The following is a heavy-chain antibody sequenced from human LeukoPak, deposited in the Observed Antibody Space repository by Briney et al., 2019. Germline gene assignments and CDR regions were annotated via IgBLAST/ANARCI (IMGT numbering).Heavy chain of an antibody. Sequence: GASLQISCKGSGSRFTSYWIGWVRRMPGKGLEWMGIIYPGDSDTRYSPSFQGQVTISADKSISTAYLQWSSLKASDTAMYYCARGVGYSGYNYWGQGTLVTVSS. D-gene: IGHD5-12*01. CDR1: GSRFTSYW. J-gene: IGHJ4*02. CDR3: ARGVGYSGYNY. CDR2: IYPGDSDT. V-gene: IGHV5-51*01.